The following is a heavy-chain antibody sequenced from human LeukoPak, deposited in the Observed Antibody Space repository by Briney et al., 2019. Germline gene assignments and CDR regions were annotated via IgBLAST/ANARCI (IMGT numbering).Heavy chain of an antibody. D-gene: IGHD5-12*01. J-gene: IGHJ4*02. Sequence: SETLSLTCTVSGGSISSYYWSWIRQPPRKGLEWIGYIYTSGSTNYNPSLKSRVTISVDTSKNQFSLKLSSVTAADAAVYYCARHGYRGYDSPFDYWGQGTLVTVSS. CDR2: IYTSGST. CDR3: ARHGYRGYDSPFDY. V-gene: IGHV4-4*09. CDR1: GGSISSYY.